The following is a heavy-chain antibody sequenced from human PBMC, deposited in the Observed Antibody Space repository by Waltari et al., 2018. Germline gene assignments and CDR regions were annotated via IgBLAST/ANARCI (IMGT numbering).Heavy chain of an antibody. J-gene: IGHJ4*02. D-gene: IGHD6-13*01. Sequence: QVQLQQWGAGLLKPSETLSLTCAVYGGSFSGYYWSWIRQPPGKGREWIGEINHSGSTNYNPSLKSRVTISVDTSKNQFSLKLSSVTAADTAVYYCARTHSSSWPKWGQGTLVTVSS. V-gene: IGHV4-34*01. CDR1: GGSFSGYY. CDR2: INHSGST. CDR3: ARTHSSSWPK.